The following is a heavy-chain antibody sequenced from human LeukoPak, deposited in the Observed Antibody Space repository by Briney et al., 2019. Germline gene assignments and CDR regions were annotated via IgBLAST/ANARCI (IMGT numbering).Heavy chain of an antibody. V-gene: IGHV3-21*01. CDR2: ISTSSSYI. J-gene: IGHJ6*04. Sequence: GGSLRLSCAASGFTFSSYSLNWVRQAPGKGLEWVSFISTSSSYIYYADSVKGRFTISRDNARNSLYLQMNSLRAEHTAVYYCAELGITMIGGVWGKGTTVTISS. D-gene: IGHD3-10*02. CDR1: GFTFSSYS. CDR3: AELGITMIGGV.